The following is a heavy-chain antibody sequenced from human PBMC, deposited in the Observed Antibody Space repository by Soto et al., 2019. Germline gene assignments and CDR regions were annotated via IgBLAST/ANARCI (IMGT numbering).Heavy chain of an antibody. D-gene: IGHD1-26*01. CDR1: GFTFSSYG. Sequence: EVQLLESGGGLVQPGGSLRLSCGASGFTFSSYGMSWVRQTPGKGLEWVSSISGSDGSTFYPDSVKGRFTISRDNSKNTLYLQMNSRRADDTAIYYCAQNQWELLHWGQGTLVTVSS. V-gene: IGHV3-23*01. CDR2: ISGSDGST. J-gene: IGHJ4*02. CDR3: AQNQWELLH.